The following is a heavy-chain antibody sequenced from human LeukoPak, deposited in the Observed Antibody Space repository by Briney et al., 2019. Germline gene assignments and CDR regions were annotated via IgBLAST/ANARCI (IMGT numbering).Heavy chain of an antibody. CDR1: GFTFSSYS. J-gene: IGHJ5*02. D-gene: IGHD4-17*01. CDR3: ARLHYDYGDYGWFDP. Sequence: GGSLRLSCAASGFTFSSYSMNWVRQAPGKGLEWVSCITTSSSYIYYADSVKGRFTISRDNAKNSLYLQMNSLRAEDTAVYYCARLHYDYGDYGWFDPWGQGTLVTVSS. V-gene: IGHV3-21*01. CDR2: ITTSSSYI.